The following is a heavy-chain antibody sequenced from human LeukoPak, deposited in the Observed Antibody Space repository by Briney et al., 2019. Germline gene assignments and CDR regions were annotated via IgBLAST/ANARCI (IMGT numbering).Heavy chain of an antibody. CDR2: MNPNSGNT. Sequence: ASVKVSCKASGYTFTSYDINWVRQATGQGLEWMGWMNPNSGNTGYAQKFQGRVTMTRNTSISTAYMELSSLRSEDTAVYYCARAGRITMVRGVIRYYWFDPWGQGTLVTVSS. D-gene: IGHD3-10*01. CDR1: GYTFTSYD. CDR3: ARAGRITMVRGVIRYYWFDP. V-gene: IGHV1-8*01. J-gene: IGHJ5*02.